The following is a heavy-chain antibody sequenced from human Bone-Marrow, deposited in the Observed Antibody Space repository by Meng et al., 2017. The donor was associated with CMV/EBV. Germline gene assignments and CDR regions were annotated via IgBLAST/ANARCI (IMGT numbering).Heavy chain of an antibody. V-gene: IGHV5-51*01. Sequence: KVSCKGSGYSFTSYWIGWVRQMPGKGLEWMGIIYPGDSDTRYSPSFQGQVTISADKSISTAYLQWSSLKASDTAMYYCARQSRGPDYYYYGMDVWGQWNTVTVYS. J-gene: IGHJ6*01. CDR1: GYSFTSYW. CDR2: IYPGDSDT. CDR3: ARQSRGPDYYYYGMDV. D-gene: IGHD3-10*01.